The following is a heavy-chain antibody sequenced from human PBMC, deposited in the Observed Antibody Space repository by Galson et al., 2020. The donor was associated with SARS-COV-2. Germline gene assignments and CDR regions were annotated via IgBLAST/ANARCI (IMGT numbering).Heavy chain of an antibody. CDR2: ISYDGSNK. CDR1: GFTFSSYA. D-gene: IGHD3-10*01. Sequence: GESLKISCAASGFTFSSYAMHWVRQAPGKGLEWVAVISYDGSNKYYADSVKGRFTISRDNSKNTLYLQMNSLRAEDTAVYYCARGFYGSGRSCIDYWGQGTLVTVSS. CDR3: ARGFYGSGRSCIDY. V-gene: IGHV3-30*04. J-gene: IGHJ4*02.